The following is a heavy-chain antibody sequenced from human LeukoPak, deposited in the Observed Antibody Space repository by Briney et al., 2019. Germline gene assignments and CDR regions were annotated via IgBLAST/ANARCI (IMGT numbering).Heavy chain of an antibody. CDR3: ASHGNWNYDPQFDY. CDR1: GLTVSSNY. V-gene: IGHV3-53*01. Sequence: GGFLRLSCAASGLTVSSNYMSWVRQAPGKGLEWVSVIYSGGSTYYADSVKGRFTISRDNSKNTLYLQMNSLRAEDTAVYYCASHGNWNYDPQFDYWGQGTLVTVSS. CDR2: IYSGGST. J-gene: IGHJ4*02. D-gene: IGHD1-7*01.